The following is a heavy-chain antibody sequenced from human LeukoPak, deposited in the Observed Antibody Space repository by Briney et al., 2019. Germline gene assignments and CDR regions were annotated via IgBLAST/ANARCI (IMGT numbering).Heavy chain of an antibody. V-gene: IGHV5-51*01. Sequence: GESLKISCKGSGYSFTSYWIGWVRQMPGKGLEWMGIIYPGDSDTRYSPSFQGQVTISADKSISTAYLQWSSLKASDTAMYYCARPGVVGEFFSPLDYWGQGTLVTVSS. J-gene: IGHJ4*02. CDR3: ARPGVVGEFFSPLDY. CDR2: IYPGDSDT. D-gene: IGHD3-10*01. CDR1: GYSFTSYW.